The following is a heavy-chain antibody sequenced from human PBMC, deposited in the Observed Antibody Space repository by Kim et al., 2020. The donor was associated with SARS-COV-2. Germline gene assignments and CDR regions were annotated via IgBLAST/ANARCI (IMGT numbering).Heavy chain of an antibody. CDR2: ISGSGGST. CDR1: GFTFSTYG. Sequence: GGSLRLSCAASGFTFSTYGMTWVRQAPGKGLEWVSAISGSGGSTYYADSVKGRFTISRDNSNNTLYLQMNSLRAEDTAIYYCAKRDGYVSGQGTTVTVSS. J-gene: IGHJ6*02. CDR3: AKRDGYV. V-gene: IGHV3-23*01.